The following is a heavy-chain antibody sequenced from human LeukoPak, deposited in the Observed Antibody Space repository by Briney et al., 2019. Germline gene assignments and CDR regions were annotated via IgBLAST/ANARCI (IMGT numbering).Heavy chain of an antibody. Sequence: PSETLSLTCTVSGGSIISGSYHWSWIRQPVGKGLEWIGRIYTSGSTNYNPSLKSRVTISVDTSKNQFSLKLSSVTAADTAVYYCAREGGWRANYMDVWGKGTTVTVSS. V-gene: IGHV4-61*02. CDR2: IYTSGST. D-gene: IGHD5-24*01. J-gene: IGHJ6*03. CDR3: AREGGWRANYMDV. CDR1: GGSIISGSYH.